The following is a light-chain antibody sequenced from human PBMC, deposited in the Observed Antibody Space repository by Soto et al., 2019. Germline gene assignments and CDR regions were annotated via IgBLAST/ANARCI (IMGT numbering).Light chain of an antibody. Sequence: QSVLTQPASVSGSPRQSITISCTGTSSDVGSYNLVSWYQQHPGKAPKLMIYEGSKRPSGVSNRFSGSKSGNTASLTISGLQAEDEADYYCCSYAGSSTLDVVFGGGTKLTVL. CDR3: CSYAGSSTLDVV. J-gene: IGLJ2*01. CDR2: EGS. CDR1: SSDVGSYNL. V-gene: IGLV2-23*01.